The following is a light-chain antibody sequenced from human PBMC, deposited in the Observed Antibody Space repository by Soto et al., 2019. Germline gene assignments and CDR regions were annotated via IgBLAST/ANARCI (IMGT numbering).Light chain of an antibody. CDR2: GNS. Sequence: QSVLTQPPSVSGAPGQRVTISCTGSSSKIGAGYDVHWYQQLPGTAPKLLIYGNSNRPSGVPDRFSGSKSGTSASRAITGLQAEDEADYYCQSYDSSLSGSVVFGGGTKLTVL. CDR3: QSYDSSLSGSVV. V-gene: IGLV1-40*01. J-gene: IGLJ2*01. CDR1: SSKIGAGYD.